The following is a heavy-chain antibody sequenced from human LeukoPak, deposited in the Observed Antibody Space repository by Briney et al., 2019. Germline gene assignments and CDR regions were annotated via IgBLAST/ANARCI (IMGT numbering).Heavy chain of an antibody. J-gene: IGHJ4*02. V-gene: IGHV3-30*04. D-gene: IGHD3-10*01. CDR3: ARGHEDGSGVDY. CDR2: ISYDGPNK. Sequence: GGSLRLSCAASGFTFSSYAMHWVRQAPGKGLEWVAAISYDGPNKYYVDSVKGRFTISRDNSKNTLYLQMNSLRAEDTAVYYCARGHEDGSGVDYWGQGTLVTVSS. CDR1: GFTFSSYA.